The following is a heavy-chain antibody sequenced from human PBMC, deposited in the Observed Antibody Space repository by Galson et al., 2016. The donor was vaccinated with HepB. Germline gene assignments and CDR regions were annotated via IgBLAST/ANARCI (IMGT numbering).Heavy chain of an antibody. CDR3: GKDLLAGGMDA. CDR2: LYWSSTRI. J-gene: IGHJ6*02. V-gene: IGHV3-9*02. CDR1: GVTSNDPA. Sequence: SLRLSCAASGVTSNDPAMHWDRQAPGKGLEWVSRLYWSSTRIDYAYSVKGRFTISRDNAKNFLYLQMNSLRAEDTAVYYCGKDLLAGGMDAWGQGTTVTVSS. D-gene: IGHD6-19*01.